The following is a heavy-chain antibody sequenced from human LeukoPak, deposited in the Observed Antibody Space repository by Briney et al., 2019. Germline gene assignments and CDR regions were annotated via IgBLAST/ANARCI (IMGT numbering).Heavy chain of an antibody. Sequence: SETLSLTCTVSGDSIRSSNSYWGWIRQPPGKGLEWIGRIYYSGNTYYNASLKSRITISVDTYKNEFSLKLTSVTAADTAVYYCARDYGGSSPFDYWGQGTLVTVSS. V-gene: IGHV4-39*01. D-gene: IGHD4-23*01. CDR2: IYYSGNT. J-gene: IGHJ4*02. CDR1: GDSIRSSNSY. CDR3: ARDYGGSSPFDY.